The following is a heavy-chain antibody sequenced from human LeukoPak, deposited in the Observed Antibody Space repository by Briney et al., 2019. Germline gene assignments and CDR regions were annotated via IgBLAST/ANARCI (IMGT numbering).Heavy chain of an antibody. V-gene: IGHV4-4*07. CDR3: ARERAFGVVIITPQYYFDY. CDR1: GGSISSYY. J-gene: IGHJ4*02. D-gene: IGHD3-3*01. Sequence: PSETLSLTCTVSGGSISSYYWSWIRQPAGKGLEWIGRIYTSGSTNYNPSLKSRVTMSVDTSKNQFSLKLSSVTAADTAVYYCARERAFGVVIITPQYYFDYWGQGTLVTVPS. CDR2: IYTSGST.